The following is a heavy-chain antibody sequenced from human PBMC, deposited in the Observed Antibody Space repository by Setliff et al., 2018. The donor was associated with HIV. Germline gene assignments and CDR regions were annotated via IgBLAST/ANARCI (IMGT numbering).Heavy chain of an antibody. Sequence: PSETLSLTCAVSGYSIRSGYYWGWIRQPPGKGLEWIGGIYHSGSTYYNPSLKSRVTISVDTSKNQFSLKLSSVTAADTAVYYCARSDFGYRSSWAPFDIWGQGTMVTVSS. D-gene: IGHD6-13*01. J-gene: IGHJ3*02. CDR3: ARSDFGYRSSWAPFDI. V-gene: IGHV4-38-2*01. CDR1: GYSIRSGYY. CDR2: IYHSGST.